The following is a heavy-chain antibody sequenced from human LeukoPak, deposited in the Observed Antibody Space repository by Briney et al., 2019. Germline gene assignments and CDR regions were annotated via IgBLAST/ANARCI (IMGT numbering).Heavy chain of an antibody. V-gene: IGHV3-21*01. J-gene: IGHJ4*02. D-gene: IGHD2-2*01. CDR3: VVVCSSTSCYAGLDY. Sequence: PGGSLRLSCAASGFTFSSYSMNWVRQAPGKGLEWVSSISSSSSYIYCADSVKGRFTISRDNAKNSLYLQMNSLRAEDTAVYYCVVVCSSTSCYAGLDYWGQGTLVTVSS. CDR1: GFTFSSYS. CDR2: ISSSSSYI.